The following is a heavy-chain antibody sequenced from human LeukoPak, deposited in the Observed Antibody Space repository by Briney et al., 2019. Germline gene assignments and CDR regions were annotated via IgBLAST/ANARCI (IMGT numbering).Heavy chain of an antibody. CDR3: ANSGYYYDY. CDR1: GGSFSGYY. J-gene: IGHJ4*02. V-gene: IGHV4-34*01. CDR2: INHSGNT. Sequence: PSETLSLTCAVYGGSFSGYYWNWIRQPPGKGLEWIGEINHSGNTNYNPSLKSRVTISVDTSKNQFSLKLSSVTAADTAVYYCANSGYYYDYWGQGTLVTVSS. D-gene: IGHD3-22*01.